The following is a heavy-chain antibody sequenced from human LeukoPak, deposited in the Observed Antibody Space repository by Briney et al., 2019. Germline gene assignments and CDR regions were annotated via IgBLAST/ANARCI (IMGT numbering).Heavy chain of an antibody. CDR1: GFTFSIYA. CDR2: ISGIGGST. CDR3: AKDRYYDILTLLDY. J-gene: IGHJ4*02. V-gene: IGHV3-23*01. Sequence: PGGSLRLSCAASGFTFSIYAISSVRQAPGKGLEWVSAISGIGGSTYYADSVKGWFTISRDNSKNTLYLQMNSLRAEDTAVYYCAKDRYYDILTLLDYWGQGTLVTVSS. D-gene: IGHD3-9*01.